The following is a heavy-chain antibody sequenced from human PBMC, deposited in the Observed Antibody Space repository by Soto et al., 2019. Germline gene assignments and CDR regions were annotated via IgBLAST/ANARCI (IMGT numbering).Heavy chain of an antibody. CDR1: GYTFTGYY. CDR2: INPNSGGT. J-gene: IGHJ6*02. V-gene: IGHV1-2*04. D-gene: IGHD6-13*01. CDR3: ARARTAAAGFYYYYYGMDV. Sequence: ASVKVSCKASGYTFTGYYMHWVRQAPVQGLEWMGWINPNSGGTNYAQKFQGWVTMTRDTSISTAYMELSRLRSDDTAVYYCARARTAAAGFYYYYYGMDVWGQGTTVTVSS.